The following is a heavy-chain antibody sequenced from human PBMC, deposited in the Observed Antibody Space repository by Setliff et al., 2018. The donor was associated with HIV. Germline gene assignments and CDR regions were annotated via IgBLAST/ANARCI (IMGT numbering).Heavy chain of an antibody. CDR2: IKSKSDGGTT. CDR1: W. J-gene: IGHJ2*01. Sequence: WWSWVRQSPRKGLEWLARIKSKSDGGTTSYAAPVKDRFTISRDDSRNTLYLQMNSMKSDDTATYYCVGHYYDPLTGYYVWFFDVWGRGTLVTVSS. CDR3: VGHYYDPLTGYYVWFFDV. V-gene: IGHV3-15*05. D-gene: IGHD3-9*01.